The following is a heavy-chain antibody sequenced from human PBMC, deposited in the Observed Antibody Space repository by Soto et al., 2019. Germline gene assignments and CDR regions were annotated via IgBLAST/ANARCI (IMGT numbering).Heavy chain of an antibody. CDR1: GFSVTNNY. Sequence: EVQVVESGGGLVQPGGSLRLSCAASGFSVTNNYWNWVGRAPGKGLGGVSIIDIGGNKYKADPGKDRFTIPRDNSRNTRYLHMDSLRAGDTAVYYCARGRGSTGYLGREHYFDFWGQGTLVTVSP. CDR2: IDIGGNK. CDR3: ARGRGSTGYLGREHYFDF. J-gene: IGHJ4*02. V-gene: IGHV3-66*01. D-gene: IGHD2-2*01.